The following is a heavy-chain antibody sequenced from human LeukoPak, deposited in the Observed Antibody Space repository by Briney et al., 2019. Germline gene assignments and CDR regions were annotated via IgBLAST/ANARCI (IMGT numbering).Heavy chain of an antibody. CDR3: ARGYSSSWTSYYYYGMDV. V-gene: IGHV1-46*01. D-gene: IGHD6-13*01. CDR1: GYTFTSYY. CDR2: INPSGGST. Sequence: ASVKVSCKASGYTFTSYYMHWVRQAPGQGLEWMGIINPSGGSTSYAQEFQGRVTMTRDTSTSTVYMELSSLRSEDTAVYYCARGYSSSWTSYYYYGMDVWGQGTTVTVSS. J-gene: IGHJ6*02.